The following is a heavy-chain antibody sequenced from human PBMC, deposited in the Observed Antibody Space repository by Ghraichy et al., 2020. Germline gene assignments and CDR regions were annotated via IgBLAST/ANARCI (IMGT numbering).Heavy chain of an antibody. J-gene: IGHJ4*02. Sequence: GESLNISCAASGFTVSSNYMAWVRQAPGKGLEYVSVVYRDGSTAHADSVQGRFTISRDNSKNTLYLQMNSLRAEDTAVYYCARDPYSSGSYWGQGTLVTVSS. CDR1: GFTVSSNY. CDR3: ARDPYSSGSY. CDR2: VYRDGST. V-gene: IGHV3-66*01. D-gene: IGHD3-10*01.